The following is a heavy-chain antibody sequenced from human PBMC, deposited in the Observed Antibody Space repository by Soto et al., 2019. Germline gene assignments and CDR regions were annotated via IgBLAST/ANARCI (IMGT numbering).Heavy chain of an antibody. CDR3: ARSYYDSSGFYNDAFDI. Sequence: QVQLVQSGAEVKKPGASVKVSCKASGYTFTGYYMHWVRQAPGQGLEWMGWINPNSGGTNYAQKFQGWVTMNMDTSISTDYMELSRLRSDDTAVYYCARSYYDSSGFYNDAFDIWGQGTMVTVSS. J-gene: IGHJ3*02. CDR2: INPNSGGT. V-gene: IGHV1-2*04. D-gene: IGHD3-22*01. CDR1: GYTFTGYY.